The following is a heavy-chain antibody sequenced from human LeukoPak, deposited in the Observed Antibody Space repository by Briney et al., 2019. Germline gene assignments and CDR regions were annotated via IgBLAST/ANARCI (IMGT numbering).Heavy chain of an antibody. CDR3: ARDRYSSSSLDY. D-gene: IGHD6-6*01. J-gene: IGHJ4*02. Sequence: PSETLSLTCAVYGGSFSGYYWSWIRQPPGKGLEWIGEINHSGSTNYNPSLKSRVTISVDTPKNQFSLKLSSVTAADTAVYYCARDRYSSSSLDYWGQGTLVTVSS. CDR1: GGSFSGYY. V-gene: IGHV4-34*01. CDR2: INHSGST.